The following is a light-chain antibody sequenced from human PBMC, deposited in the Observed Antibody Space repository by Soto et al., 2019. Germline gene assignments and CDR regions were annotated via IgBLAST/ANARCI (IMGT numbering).Light chain of an antibody. CDR1: QNILYN. Sequence: EIVLTQSPATLYVSPGGRATLSCRASQNILYNLAWYQQKPGQAPRLLVYGASTRATDAPPRFRGSGSGTEFSLTISSLQPEDSATYFCQQYSSWPRTFGQGSRVEIK. J-gene: IGKJ1*01. CDR2: GAS. CDR3: QQYSSWPRT. V-gene: IGKV3-15*01.